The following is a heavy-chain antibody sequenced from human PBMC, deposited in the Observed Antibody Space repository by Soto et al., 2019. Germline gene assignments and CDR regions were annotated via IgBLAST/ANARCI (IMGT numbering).Heavy chain of an antibody. J-gene: IGHJ6*02. V-gene: IGHV4-39*01. D-gene: IGHD6-19*01. CDR3: ARHVYGHTTPSVAGTGEYYYYYGMDV. Sequence: SETLSLTCTVSGGSISSSSYYWGWIRQPPGKGLEWIGSIYYSGSTYYNPSLKSRVTISVDTSKNQFSLKLSSVTAADTAVYYCARHVYGHTTPSVAGTGEYYYYYGMDVWGQGTTVTVSS. CDR2: IYYSGST. CDR1: GGSISSSSYY.